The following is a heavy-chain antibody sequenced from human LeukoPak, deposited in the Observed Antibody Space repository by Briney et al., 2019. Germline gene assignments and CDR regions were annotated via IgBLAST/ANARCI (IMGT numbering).Heavy chain of an antibody. J-gene: IGHJ4*02. D-gene: IGHD3-9*01. V-gene: IGHV4-34*01. CDR1: GGSFSGYY. CDR3: ATDKGHFDVDY. Sequence: KASETLSLTCAVYGGSFSGYYWSWIRQPPGKGLEWIGEINHSGSTNYNPSLKSRVTISVDTSKNQFSLKVSSVTAADTAMYYCATDKGHFDVDYWGQGTLVTVSS. CDR2: INHSGST.